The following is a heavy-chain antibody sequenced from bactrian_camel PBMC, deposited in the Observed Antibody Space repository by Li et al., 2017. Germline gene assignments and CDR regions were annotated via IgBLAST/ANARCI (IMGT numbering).Heavy chain of an antibody. J-gene: IGHJ6*01. Sequence: HVQLVESGGGSAQTGGSLRLSCVVSGDHRMVAWFRQAPGTTREGVAGLGDDGSTSYAKSAEGRFTISQDVAKNALYLQMNSLKPEDTAVYYCATAGWGHYSDYEHPFGYWGQGTQVTVS. CDR1: GDHRMV. CDR3: ATAGWGHYSDYEHPFGY. V-gene: IGHV3S55*01. D-gene: IGHD4*01. CDR2: LGDDGST.